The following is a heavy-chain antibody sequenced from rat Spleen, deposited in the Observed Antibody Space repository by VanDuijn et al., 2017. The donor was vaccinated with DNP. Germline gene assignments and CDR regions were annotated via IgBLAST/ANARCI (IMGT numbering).Heavy chain of an antibody. D-gene: IGHD1-1*01. CDR3: ARPLYYYSGGFAY. J-gene: IGHJ3*01. CDR1: GFTFSDYY. CDR2: IRYDGGST. V-gene: IGHV5-22*01. Sequence: EVQLVESGGGLVQPGRSLKLSCAASGFTFSDYYMAWVRQAPTKGLEWVAYIRYDGGSTYYGDSVKGRFTISRDNAKGTLYLQMTSLRSEDMATYYCARPLYYYSGGFAYWGQGSLVTVSS.